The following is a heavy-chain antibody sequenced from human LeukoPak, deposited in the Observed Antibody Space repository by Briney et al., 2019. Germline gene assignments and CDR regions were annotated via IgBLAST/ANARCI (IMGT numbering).Heavy chain of an antibody. CDR3: ARDQEQQLAFDY. D-gene: IGHD6-13*01. CDR2: IYSGGST. J-gene: IGHJ4*02. CDR1: GFTVSSNY. Sequence: GGSLRLSCAASGFTVSSNYMSWVRQAPGKGLEWASVIYSGGSTYYADSVKGRFTISRDNSKNTLYLQMNSLRAEDTAVYYCARDQEQQLAFDYWGQGTLVTVSS. V-gene: IGHV3-53*01.